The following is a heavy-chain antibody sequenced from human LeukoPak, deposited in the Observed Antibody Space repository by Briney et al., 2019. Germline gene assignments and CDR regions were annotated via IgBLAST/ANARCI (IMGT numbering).Heavy chain of an antibody. D-gene: IGHD1-1*01. V-gene: IGHV1-46*01. J-gene: IGHJ6*03. CDR2: INPSGGST. Sequence: PWASVKVSCKASGYTFTSYYMHWVRQAPGQGLEWMGIINPSGGSTSYAQKFQGRVTMTRDTSTSTVYMELSSLRSEDTAVYYCARDGTYNWNDGGYYYYYMDVWGKGTTVTVSS. CDR3: ARDGTYNWNDGGYYYYYMDV. CDR1: GYTFTSYY.